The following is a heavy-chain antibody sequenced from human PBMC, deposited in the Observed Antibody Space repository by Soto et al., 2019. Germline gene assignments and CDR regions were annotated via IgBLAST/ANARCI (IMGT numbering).Heavy chain of an antibody. CDR3: AKVLSKNYYYPFDF. Sequence: GGSLRLSCTAPGFTFSYYAMAWVRQAPGKGLEWVSTINGGSSVTYYGDSVKGRFTISRDNAKKTLFLQLNRLSAEDTATYYCAKVLSKNYYYPFDFWGQGTQVTVSS. D-gene: IGHD3-10*01. J-gene: IGHJ4*02. V-gene: IGHV3-23*01. CDR1: GFTFSYYA. CDR2: INGGSSVT.